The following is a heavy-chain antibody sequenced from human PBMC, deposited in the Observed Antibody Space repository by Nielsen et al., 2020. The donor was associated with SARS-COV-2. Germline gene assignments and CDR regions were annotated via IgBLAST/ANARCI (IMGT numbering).Heavy chain of an antibody. D-gene: IGHD5-18*01. Sequence: GGSPRLSCAASGFSFSNYAMNWVRHAPGKGLEWVSAISGRGGNTFYADSVKGRFTISRDNSKSTLYLQMNSLSAEDTAIYYCAKSDGGYSYGYPDYWGQGTLVTVSS. CDR3: AKSDGGYSYGYPDY. CDR2: ISGRGGNT. CDR1: GFSFSNYA. J-gene: IGHJ4*02. V-gene: IGHV3-23*01.